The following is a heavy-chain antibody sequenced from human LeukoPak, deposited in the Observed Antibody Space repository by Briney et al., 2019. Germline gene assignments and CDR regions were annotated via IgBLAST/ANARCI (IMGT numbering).Heavy chain of an antibody. CDR3: AKDGRQWKPYYYGSESANAFDI. D-gene: IGHD3-10*01. V-gene: IGHV3-7*01. CDR2: IKQDGSEK. CDR1: GFTFSSYW. J-gene: IGHJ3*02. Sequence: GGSLRLSCAASGFTFSSYWMSWVRQAPGKGLEWVANIKQDGSEKYYGDSVKGRFTISRDNAKNSLYLQMNSLRAEETAVYYCAKDGRQWKPYYYGSESANAFDIWGQGTMVTVSS.